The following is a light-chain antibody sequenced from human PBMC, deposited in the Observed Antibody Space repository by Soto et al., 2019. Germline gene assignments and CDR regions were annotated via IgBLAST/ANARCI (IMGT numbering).Light chain of an antibody. J-gene: IGKJ4*01. CDR1: QSFLYSSNNMNY. CDR2: WAS. Sequence: DVVLTQSTASLAVSLGERATIICKSSQSFLYSSNNMNYLAWYQQKAWQPPKLLIYWASTRESGVPDRCGGSGSGTEFTLTISSLQSEDFVVYYCQQYNNRPLTFGRGTKVDIK. CDR3: QQYNNRPLT. V-gene: IGKV4-1*01.